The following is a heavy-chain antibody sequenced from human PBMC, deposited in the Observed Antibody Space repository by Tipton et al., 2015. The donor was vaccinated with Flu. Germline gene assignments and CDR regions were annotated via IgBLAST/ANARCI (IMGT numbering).Heavy chain of an antibody. V-gene: IGHV4-38-2*02. CDR2: IHTSAGT. D-gene: IGHD1-26*01. Sequence: GEALGSSYYWAWIRQPPGRGLEWIGNIHTSAGTYYNLSLKSRVTVSVDTSKNQFSLKLSSVTAADTAVYYCARDRHSGSYYENDAFDIWGQGTMVTVSS. CDR3: ARDRHSGSYYENDAFDI. CDR1: GEALGSSYY. J-gene: IGHJ3*02.